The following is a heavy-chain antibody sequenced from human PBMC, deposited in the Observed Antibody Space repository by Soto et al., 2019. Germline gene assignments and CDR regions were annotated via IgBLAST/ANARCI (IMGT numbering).Heavy chain of an antibody. J-gene: IGHJ1*01. D-gene: IGHD2-21*01. V-gene: IGHV1-2*02. CDR1: GYTFTGYY. CDR3: ASSVVVAEYFQH. CDR2: INPNSGGT. Sequence: ASVKVSCKASGYTFTGYYMHWVRQAPGQGLEWMGWINPNSGGTNYAQKFQGRVTITRDTSASTAYMELSSLRSEDTAVYYCASSVVVAEYFQHWGQGTLVTVSS.